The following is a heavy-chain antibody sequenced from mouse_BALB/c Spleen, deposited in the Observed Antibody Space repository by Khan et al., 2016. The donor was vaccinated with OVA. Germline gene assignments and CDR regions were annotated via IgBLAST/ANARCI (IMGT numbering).Heavy chain of an antibody. CDR1: GYTFTEYT. Sequence: VQLQQSGPELVKPGASVKISCKTSGYTFTEYTLHWMKQSHGKSLEWIGVINPKNGVTSYNHTFKGKATLTVDKSSSTAYMEFRSLTSEDSAVYYGARDAGRYWGQGTSGTVSS. V-gene: IGHV1-18*01. D-gene: IGHD3-3*01. CDR2: INPKNGVT. CDR3: ARDAGRY. J-gene: IGHJ4*01.